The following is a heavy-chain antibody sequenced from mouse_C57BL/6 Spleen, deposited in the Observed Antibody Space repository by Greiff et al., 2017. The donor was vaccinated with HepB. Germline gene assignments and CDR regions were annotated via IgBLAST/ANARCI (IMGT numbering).Heavy chain of an antibody. CDR1: GYTFTSYW. D-gene: IGHD1-1*01. Sequence: VQLQQPGAELVRPGSSVKLSCKASGYTFTSYWMHWVKQRPIQGLEWIGNIDPSDSETHYNQKFKDKATLTVDKSSSTAYMQLSSLTSEDSAVYYCARSDYYGGSAGYFDVWGTGTTVTVSS. CDR3: ARSDYYGGSAGYFDV. V-gene: IGHV1-52*01. CDR2: IDPSDSET. J-gene: IGHJ1*03.